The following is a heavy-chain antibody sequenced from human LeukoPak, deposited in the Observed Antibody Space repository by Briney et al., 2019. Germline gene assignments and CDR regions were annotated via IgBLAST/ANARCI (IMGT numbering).Heavy chain of an antibody. CDR1: GYTLTELS. J-gene: IGHJ4*02. CDR2: FDTEDGET. V-gene: IGHV1-24*01. CDR3: ATVSSGYHY. D-gene: IGHD3-22*01. Sequence: ASVKVSCKVSGYTLTELSMHWVGQAPGKGLEWMGGFDTEDGETIYAQKFQGRVTTTEDTSTDTAYMELGSLRSEDTAVYYCATVSSGYHYWGQGTLVTVSS.